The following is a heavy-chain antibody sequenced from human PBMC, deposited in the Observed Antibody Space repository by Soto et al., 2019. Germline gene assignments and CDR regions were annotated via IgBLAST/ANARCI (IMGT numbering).Heavy chain of an antibody. CDR3: AHRRSPIFGVALNYFDY. CDR1: GFSLRTTGVG. V-gene: IGHV2-5*02. Sequence: QITLKESGPTLVKPTQTLTLTCTFSGFSLRTTGVGVGWIRQPPGKALEWLALIYWDDDKRYSPSLNSRLTINKDTSKNQVVLTMTNMDPVDTATYFCAHRRSPIFGVALNYFDYWGQGTLVTVSS. CDR2: IYWDDDK. J-gene: IGHJ4*02. D-gene: IGHD3-3*01.